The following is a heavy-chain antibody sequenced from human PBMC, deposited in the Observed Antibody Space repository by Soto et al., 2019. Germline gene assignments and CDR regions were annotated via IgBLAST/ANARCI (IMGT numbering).Heavy chain of an antibody. Sequence: GGSLRLSCAASGFTFSSYDMHWVRQATGKGLEWVSAIGTAGDTYYPGSVKGRFTISRENAKNSLYLQMNSLRAGDTAVYYCAREGYDSSGYYYDYWGQGTLVTVLL. V-gene: IGHV3-13*01. D-gene: IGHD3-22*01. CDR3: AREGYDSSGYYYDY. CDR1: GFTFSSYD. CDR2: IGTAGDT. J-gene: IGHJ4*02.